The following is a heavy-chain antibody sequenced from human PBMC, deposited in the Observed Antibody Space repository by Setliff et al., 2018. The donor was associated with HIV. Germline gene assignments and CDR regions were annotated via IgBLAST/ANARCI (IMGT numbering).Heavy chain of an antibody. D-gene: IGHD2-15*01. CDR3: AKQHCAGGSCYDAY. V-gene: IGHV3-23*01. CDR2: ISGSGGST. J-gene: IGHJ4*02. Sequence: GGSLRLSCAASGFTFSDYYMSWIRQAPGKGLEWVSAISGSGGSTYYADSVKGRFTISRDNTKNTLFLQMNTLRDEDTAVYYCAKQHCAGGSCYDAYWGQGTLVTVSS. CDR1: GFTFSDYY.